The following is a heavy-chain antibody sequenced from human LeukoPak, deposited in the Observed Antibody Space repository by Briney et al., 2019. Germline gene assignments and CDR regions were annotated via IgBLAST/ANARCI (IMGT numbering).Heavy chain of an antibody. D-gene: IGHD3-3*01. V-gene: IGHV3-23*01. Sequence: GGSLRLSCAASGFTFSSYAMSWVRQAPGKGLEWVSAISGSGGSTYYADSVKGRFTISRDNSKNTLYPQMNSLRAEDTAVYYCAKGPTYYDFWSGYLIPYYYYGMDVWGQGTTVTVSS. CDR2: ISGSGGST. CDR1: GFTFSSYA. J-gene: IGHJ6*02. CDR3: AKGPTYYDFWSGYLIPYYYYGMDV.